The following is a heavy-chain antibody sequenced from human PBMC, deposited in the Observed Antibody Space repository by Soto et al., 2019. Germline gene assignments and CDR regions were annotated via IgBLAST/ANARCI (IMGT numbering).Heavy chain of an antibody. CDR1: GGSFSGYY. Sequence: PSETLSLTCAVDGGSFSGYYWSWIRPPPGKGLEWIGEINHSGSTNYNPSLKSRVTISVDTSKNQFSLKLSSVTAADTAVYYCARDPRSSSWYWDSWGQGTLVTVSS. CDR3: ARDPRSSSWYWDS. D-gene: IGHD6-13*01. CDR2: INHSGST. V-gene: IGHV4-34*01. J-gene: IGHJ4*02.